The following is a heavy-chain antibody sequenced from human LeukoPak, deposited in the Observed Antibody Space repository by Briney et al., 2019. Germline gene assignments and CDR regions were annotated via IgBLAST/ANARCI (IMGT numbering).Heavy chain of an antibody. CDR2: IYYSGST. V-gene: IGHV4-39*01. D-gene: IGHD4-17*01. Sequence: PSETLSLTCTVSGGSISSSSYYWGWIRQPPGKGLEWIGSIYYSGSTYYDPSLKSRVTISVDTSKNQFSLKLSSVTAADTAVYYCALHDYGDYASFQHWGQGTLVTVSS. CDR3: ALHDYGDYASFQH. CDR1: GGSISSSSYY. J-gene: IGHJ1*01.